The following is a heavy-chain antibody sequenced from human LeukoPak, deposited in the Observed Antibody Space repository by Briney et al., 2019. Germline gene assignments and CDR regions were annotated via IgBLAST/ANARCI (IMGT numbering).Heavy chain of an antibody. D-gene: IGHD3-22*01. Sequence: SETLSLTCEVYGGSSSGYYRSWIRQPPGKGLEWIGEINHSGSTNYNPSLESRVTISIDTSKSQFSLKLRSVTATDTAVYYCARWGHFDTSGYFVVDYWGQGALVTVSS. CDR3: ARWGHFDTSGYFVVDY. V-gene: IGHV4-34*01. J-gene: IGHJ4*02. CDR2: INHSGST. CDR1: GGSSSGYY.